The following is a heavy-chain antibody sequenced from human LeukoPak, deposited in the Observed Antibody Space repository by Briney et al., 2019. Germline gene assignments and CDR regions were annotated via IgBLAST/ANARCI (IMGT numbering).Heavy chain of an antibody. V-gene: IGHV4-4*02. CDR3: LRESGAFCPFGY. D-gene: IGHD1-26*01. J-gene: IGHJ4*02. CDR1: GGSIRTTNC. CDR2: ISLTGET. Sequence: SETLSLTGGVAGGSIRTTNCWSWVRQPPGQGLEWIGEISLTGETNYNPSLNGRVTMSLDWSRNQLSLTLTSVTTAVTAIYYCLRESGAFCPFGYWGQGTLVIVPP.